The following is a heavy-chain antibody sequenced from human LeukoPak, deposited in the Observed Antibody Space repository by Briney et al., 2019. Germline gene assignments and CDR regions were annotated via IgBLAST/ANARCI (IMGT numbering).Heavy chain of an antibody. CDR1: GYTFTGYY. J-gene: IGHJ4*02. CDR3: ARRAAAGTFNDY. CDR2: INPNSGGT. D-gene: IGHD6-13*01. Sequence: ASVKVSCKASGYTFTGYYMHWVRQAPGQGLEWMGRINPNSGGTNYAQKFQGRVTMTRDTSINTAYMELSGLRSVDTAVYYCARRAAAGTFNDYWGQGTLVTVSS. V-gene: IGHV1-2*06.